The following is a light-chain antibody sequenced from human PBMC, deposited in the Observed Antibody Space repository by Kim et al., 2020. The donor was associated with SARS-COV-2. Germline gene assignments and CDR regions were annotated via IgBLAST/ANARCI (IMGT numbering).Light chain of an antibody. J-gene: IGKJ3*01. CDR1: QSLVYSDGNIY. CDR2: KVS. CDR3: MQGTHWPFT. Sequence: PASISGRSSQSLVYSDGNIYLNWFHQRPGQSPRRLSYKVSNLDSGVPDRVSGSGSGTDFTLQISRVEAEDVGVYYCMQGTHWPFTFGPGTKVDIK. V-gene: IGKV2-30*01.